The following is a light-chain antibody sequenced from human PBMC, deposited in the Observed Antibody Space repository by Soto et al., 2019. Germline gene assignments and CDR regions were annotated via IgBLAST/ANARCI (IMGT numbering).Light chain of an antibody. J-gene: IGLJ2*01. CDR3: AAWDDSLNGPV. Sequence: QSVLTQPPSASGTPGQRVTISCSGSNSNIGSNTVNWYQHLPGTAPNVLIFSNTDRPSGVPARFSGSKSGTSASLAIRGLQSEDEADYYCAAWDDSLNGPVFGGGTKVTVL. CDR1: NSNIGSNT. CDR2: SNT. V-gene: IGLV1-44*01.